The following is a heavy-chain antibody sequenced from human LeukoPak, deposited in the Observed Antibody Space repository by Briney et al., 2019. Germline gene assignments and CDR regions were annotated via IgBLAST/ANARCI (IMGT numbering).Heavy chain of an antibody. CDR3: ARVLGGVSSSWYRDYYYYGMDV. CDR2: ISSSGNTI. CDR1: GFTFSDYY. Sequence: GGSLRLSCAASGFTFSDYYKSWIRQAPGKGLEWVSYISSSGNTIYYADSVKGRFTISRDNAKNTLYLQMNSLRAEDTAVYYCARVLGGVSSSWYRDYYYYGMDVWGQGTTVTVSS. D-gene: IGHD6-13*01. J-gene: IGHJ6*02. V-gene: IGHV3-11*01.